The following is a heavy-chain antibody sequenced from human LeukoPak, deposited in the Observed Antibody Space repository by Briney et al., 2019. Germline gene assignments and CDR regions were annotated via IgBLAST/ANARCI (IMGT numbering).Heavy chain of an antibody. CDR2: IIPIFGTA. D-gene: IGHD3-22*01. CDR1: GGTFSSYA. J-gene: IGHJ4*02. Sequence: SVKVSCKASGGTFSSYAISWVRQAPGQGLEWMGGIIPIFGTAIYAQKFQGRVTITADESTSTAHMELSSLRSEDTAVYYCARGGDYYDSSGYIDYWGQGTLVTVSS. V-gene: IGHV1-69*01. CDR3: ARGGDYYDSSGYIDY.